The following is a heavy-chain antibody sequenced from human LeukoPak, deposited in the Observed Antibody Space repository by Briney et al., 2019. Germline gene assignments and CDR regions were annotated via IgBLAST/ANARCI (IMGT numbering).Heavy chain of an antibody. CDR3: AKDASRQEGGFDY. Sequence: SXXVSCKASGGTFSSYAISWVRQAPGQGNEWMGGIIPIFGRANYEQKFQGRGTITTDESTSTAYMELSSLRSEDTAVYYCAKDASRQEGGFDYWGQGTLVTVSS. D-gene: IGHD3-16*01. CDR2: IIPIFGRA. J-gene: IGHJ4*01. CDR1: GGTFSSYA. V-gene: IGHV1-69*05.